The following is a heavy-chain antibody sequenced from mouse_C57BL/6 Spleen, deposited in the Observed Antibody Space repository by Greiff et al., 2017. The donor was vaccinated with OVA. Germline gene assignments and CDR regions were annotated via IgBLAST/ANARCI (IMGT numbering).Heavy chain of an antibody. J-gene: IGHJ4*01. CDR3: ARSYYRILYAMDY. V-gene: IGHV5-6*01. CDR1: GFTFSSYG. D-gene: IGHD2-14*01. CDR2: ISSGGSYT. Sequence: EVKLVESGGDLVKPGGSLKLSCAASGFTFSSYGMSWVRQTPDKRLEWVATISSGGSYTYYPDSVKGRFTISRDNAKNTLYLQMSSLKSEDTAMYYCARSYYRILYAMDYWGQGTSVTVSS.